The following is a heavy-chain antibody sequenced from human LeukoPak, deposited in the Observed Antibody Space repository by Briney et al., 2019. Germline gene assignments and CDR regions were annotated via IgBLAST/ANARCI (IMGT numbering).Heavy chain of an antibody. CDR2: IYYSGST. D-gene: IGHD2-2*01. CDR1: GGSISSYY. V-gene: IGHV4-59*12. Sequence: SETLSLTCTVSGGSISSYYWSWIRQPPGKGLEWIGYIYYSGSTNYNPSLKSRVTISVDTSKNQFSLKLSSVTAADTAVYYCARGYQLPHYYGMDVWGKGTTVTVSS. J-gene: IGHJ6*04. CDR3: ARGYQLPHYYGMDV.